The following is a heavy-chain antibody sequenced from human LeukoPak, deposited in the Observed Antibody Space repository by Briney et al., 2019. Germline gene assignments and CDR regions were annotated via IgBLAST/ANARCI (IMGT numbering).Heavy chain of an antibody. CDR2: ISGSGGST. D-gene: IGHD3-22*01. J-gene: IGHJ4*02. Sequence: GGSLRLSCAASGFTFSSYAMSWVRQAPGKGLEWVSAISGSGGSTYYADSVKGRFTISRDNSKNTLYLQMNSLRAEDTAVYYCAKDRWDDGSGYYLTRGGFDYWGQGTLVTVSS. V-gene: IGHV3-23*01. CDR1: GFTFSSYA. CDR3: AKDRWDDGSGYYLTRGGFDY.